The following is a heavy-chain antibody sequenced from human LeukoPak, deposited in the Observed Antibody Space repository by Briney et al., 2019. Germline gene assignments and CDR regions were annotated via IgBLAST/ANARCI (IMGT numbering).Heavy chain of an antibody. CDR1: GATFSSYA. CDR2: INPNSGGK. J-gene: IGHJ4*02. Sequence: SVKASCKASGATFSSYAISWVRRAPGQGLEWMGWINPNSGGKHYAQELRGRVTMTRDTSISRAYMELSRLRSEDTAVYYCARSLMVRGNMAAALPPDYWGQGTLVSVFS. D-gene: IGHD3-10*01. CDR3: ARSLMVRGNMAAALPPDY. V-gene: IGHV1-2*02.